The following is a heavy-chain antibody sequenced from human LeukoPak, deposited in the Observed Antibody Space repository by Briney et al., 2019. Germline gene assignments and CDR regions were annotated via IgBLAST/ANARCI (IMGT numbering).Heavy chain of an antibody. D-gene: IGHD6-19*01. CDR2: IYSGGST. CDR3: ARDRSSGWHRKGADY. J-gene: IGHJ4*02. CDR1: GFTVSSNY. Sequence: GGSLRLSCAASGFTVSSNYMSWVRQAPGKGLEWVSVIYSGGSTYYADSVKGRFTISRDNSKNTLYLQMNSLRAEDTAVYYCARDRSSGWHRKGADYWGQGTLVTVSS. V-gene: IGHV3-66*01.